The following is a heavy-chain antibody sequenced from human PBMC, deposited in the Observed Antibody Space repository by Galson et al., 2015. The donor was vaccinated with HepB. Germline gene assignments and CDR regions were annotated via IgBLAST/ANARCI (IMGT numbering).Heavy chain of an antibody. Sequence: SCKASGGTFSRFAINWVRQAPGQGLEWMGGITPIFGTVNYAQKFQGRVTITADESTSTAYMELSSLRSEDTAVYYCARVLLSGTHNAAFDIWGQGTMVTVSS. CDR1: GGTFSRFA. CDR2: ITPIFGTV. CDR3: ARVLLSGTHNAAFDI. V-gene: IGHV1-69*01. D-gene: IGHD3-10*01. J-gene: IGHJ3*02.